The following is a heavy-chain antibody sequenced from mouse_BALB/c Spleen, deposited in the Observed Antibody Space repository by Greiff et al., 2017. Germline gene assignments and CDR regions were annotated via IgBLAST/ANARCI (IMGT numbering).Heavy chain of an antibody. D-gene: IGHD2-4*01. CDR1: GFSLTSYG. CDR3: ASPLRRSYAMDY. CDR2: IWAGGST. J-gene: IGHJ4*01. Sequence: VQLQQSGPGLVAPSQSLSITCTVSGFSLTSYGVHWVRQPPGKGLEWLGVIWAGGSTNYNSALMSRLSISKDNSKSQVFFKMNSLQANDTAIYYCASPLRRSYAMDYWGQGTSVTVSS. V-gene: IGHV2-9*02.